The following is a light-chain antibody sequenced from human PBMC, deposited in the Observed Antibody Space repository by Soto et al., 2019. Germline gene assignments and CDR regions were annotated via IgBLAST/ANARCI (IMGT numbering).Light chain of an antibody. CDR2: EVS. Sequence: QSVLTQPASVSGSPGHSITISCTGTSSDVGSYNLVSWYQQHPGKAPKLMIYEVSKRPSGVSNRFSGSKSGNTASLTISGLQAEDEADYYCCSYAGSSTGYVFGTGTRSPS. CDR1: SSDVGSYNL. J-gene: IGLJ1*01. V-gene: IGLV2-23*02. CDR3: CSYAGSSTGYV.